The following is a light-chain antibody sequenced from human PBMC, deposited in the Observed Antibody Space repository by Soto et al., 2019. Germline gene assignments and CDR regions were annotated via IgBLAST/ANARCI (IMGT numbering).Light chain of an antibody. CDR3: RQYNSYSRLT. CDR1: QSISSW. Sequence: DIQMTQSPSTLSASAGDRVTITCRASQSISSWLAWYQQKPAKAPKLLIYKASSLESGVPSRFSGSGSGTEFTLTISSLQPDDFATYCRRQYNSYSRLTFGGGPDVEIK. J-gene: IGKJ4*01. CDR2: KAS. V-gene: IGKV1-5*03.